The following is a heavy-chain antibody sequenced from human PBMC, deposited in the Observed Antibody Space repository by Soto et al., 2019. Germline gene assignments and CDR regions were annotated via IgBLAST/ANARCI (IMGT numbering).Heavy chain of an antibody. J-gene: IGHJ4*02. D-gene: IGHD1-26*01. CDR3: ARWVGATSFDY. Sequence: QVQLQESGPGLVKPSQTLSLTCTVSGGSISSGGYYWSWIRQHPGKGLEWIGYIYYSGSTYYNPSLKXRXTXSXXTFKNQFSLKLSSVTAADTAMYYCARWVGATSFDYWGQGTLVTVSS. V-gene: IGHV4-31*03. CDR1: GGSISSGGYY. CDR2: IYYSGST.